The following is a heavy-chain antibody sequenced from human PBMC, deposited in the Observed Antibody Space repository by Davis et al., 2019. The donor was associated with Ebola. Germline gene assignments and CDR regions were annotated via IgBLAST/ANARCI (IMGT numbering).Heavy chain of an antibody. J-gene: IGHJ4*02. Sequence: MPSETLSLTCTVSGGSISSYYWSWIRQPPGKGLEWIGYIYYSGSTNYNPSLKSRVTISVDTSKNQFSLKLSSVTAADTAVYYCAGGGMYGFDYWGQGTLVTVSS. CDR3: AGGGMYGFDY. CDR2: IYYSGST. V-gene: IGHV4-59*08. D-gene: IGHD2-8*01. CDR1: GGSISSYY.